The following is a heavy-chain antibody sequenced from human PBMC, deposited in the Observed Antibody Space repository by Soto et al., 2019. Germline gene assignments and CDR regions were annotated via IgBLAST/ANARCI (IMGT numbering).Heavy chain of an antibody. V-gene: IGHV4-59*08. CDR2: VYYNGGS. D-gene: IGHD3-10*01. J-gene: IGHJ6*02. CDR1: GGSIDGYN. CDR3: VRQGIGNLHGLVDV. Sequence: QVQLQESGPGLVKPSETLSLTCTVSGGSIDGYNCAWIRQPPGKSLEWVGYVYYNGGSRYNPSLERRVTLSMDTSKSQFSLQLRFVTAADTAVYYCVRQGIGNLHGLVDVWGRGTTVTVSS.